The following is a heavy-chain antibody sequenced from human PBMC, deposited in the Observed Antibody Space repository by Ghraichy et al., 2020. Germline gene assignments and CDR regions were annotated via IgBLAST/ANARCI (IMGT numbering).Heavy chain of an antibody. D-gene: IGHD3/OR15-3a*01. CDR1: GFTFSSYD. J-gene: IGHJ4*02. Sequence: GGSLRLSCAASGFTFSSYDMSWVRQAPGKGLEWVSAISGSDGSTSYADSVKGRFTISRDNSKNTLYLQMNSLRAEDTAVYYCAKGGTLGVIFSHFDYWGQGTLVTVSS. V-gene: IGHV3-23*01. CDR3: AKGGTLGVIFSHFDY. CDR2: ISGSDGST.